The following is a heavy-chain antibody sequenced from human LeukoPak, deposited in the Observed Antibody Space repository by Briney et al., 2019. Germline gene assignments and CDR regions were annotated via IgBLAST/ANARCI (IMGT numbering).Heavy chain of an antibody. J-gene: IGHJ4*02. V-gene: IGHV3-30*04. D-gene: IGHD3-9*01. CDR2: ISYDGSNK. CDR1: GFTFSSYA. Sequence: GRSLRLSCAASGFTFSSYAMHWVRQAPGKGLEWAAVISYDGSNKYYADSVKGRFTISRDNSKNTLYLQMNSLRAEDTAVYYCARDGPHYDILTGYLDYWGQGTPVTVSS. CDR3: ARDGPHYDILTGYLDY.